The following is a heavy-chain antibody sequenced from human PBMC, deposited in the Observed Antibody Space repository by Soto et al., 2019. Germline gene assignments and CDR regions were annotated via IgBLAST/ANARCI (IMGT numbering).Heavy chain of an antibody. Sequence: QITLNESGPPVVRPTETLTLTCRFSGFSLTTSGVGVGWIRQSTGKTPEWLAFIYWDDDKRYSASLKRRLTITRDTHKNQVVLTSSDLDPTDTSTYYCAHRVLRTVFGLVTTTAIYFDFWGQGTPVCISS. J-gene: IGHJ4*02. V-gene: IGHV2-5*02. CDR1: GFSLTTSGVG. D-gene: IGHD3-3*01. CDR2: IYWDDDK. CDR3: AHRVLRTVFGLVTTTAIYFDF.